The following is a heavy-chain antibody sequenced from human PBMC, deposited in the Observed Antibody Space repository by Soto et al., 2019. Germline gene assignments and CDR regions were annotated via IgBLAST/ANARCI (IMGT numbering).Heavy chain of an antibody. V-gene: IGHV4-59*08. J-gene: IGHJ6*02. CDR3: ARHGFGSLHGLVDV. D-gene: IGHD3-10*01. CDR1: GGSITNYY. CDR2: IQYNGYS. Sequence: QVQLQESGPGLVKPSETLSLTCTVSGGSITNYYCSWFRQPPGKGLEWIVYIQYNGYSAYNLSLKRRVTMSMDTPKTQFSLLLESVTATDTAVYYCARHGFGSLHGLVDVCGQGTTVIVSS.